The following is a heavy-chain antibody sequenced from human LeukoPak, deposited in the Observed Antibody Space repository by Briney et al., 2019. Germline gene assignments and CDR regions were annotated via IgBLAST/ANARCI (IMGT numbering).Heavy chain of an antibody. J-gene: IGHJ3*02. V-gene: IGHV3-23*01. CDR3: AKSNGYGLVDI. Sequence: GGPLRLSCAASGFTFSSYAMSWVRQAPGKALEWVSAISGSGGSTYYADSVKGRFTISRDNSKNTLYLQMNSRRAEDTAVYYCAKSNGYGLVDIWGQGTMVTVSS. D-gene: IGHD3-10*01. CDR1: GFTFSSYA. CDR2: ISGSGGST.